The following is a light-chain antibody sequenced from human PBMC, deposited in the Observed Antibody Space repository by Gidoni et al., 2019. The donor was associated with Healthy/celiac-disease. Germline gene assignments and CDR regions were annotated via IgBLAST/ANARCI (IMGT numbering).Light chain of an antibody. Sequence: DIQMPQSPSSLSASVGDRVTITCRASQSISSYLNWYQQKPGKAPTLMIYAASSFQSGVPSRFSGIGSGTDFTLTISSLQPEDCATYYCQQSYSTPFTFXPXTKVXIK. CDR1: QSISSY. CDR2: AAS. CDR3: QQSYSTPFT. V-gene: IGKV1-39*01. J-gene: IGKJ3*01.